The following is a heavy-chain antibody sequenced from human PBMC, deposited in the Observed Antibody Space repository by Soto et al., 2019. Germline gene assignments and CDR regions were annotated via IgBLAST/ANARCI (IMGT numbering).Heavy chain of an antibody. V-gene: IGHV1-3*01. CDR3: ARYFFDSSGYFDY. CDR1: GYTLTAYA. D-gene: IGHD2-15*01. CDR2: INADNPNT. Sequence: ASVKVSCKTSGYTLTAYAMHWVRQAPGHSLESMGWINADNPNTKVSEKFQGRVTITRDTVANAVYMELSSLTSEDTAVYFCARYFFDSSGYFDYWGQGTPVTVSS. J-gene: IGHJ4*02.